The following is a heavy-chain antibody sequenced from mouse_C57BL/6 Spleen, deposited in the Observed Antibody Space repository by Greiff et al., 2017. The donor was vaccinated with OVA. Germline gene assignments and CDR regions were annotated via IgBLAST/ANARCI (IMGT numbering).Heavy chain of an antibody. J-gene: IGHJ2*01. V-gene: IGHV1-61*01. CDR3: ARWHYGSSYFDY. CDR1: GYTFTSYW. CDR2: IYPSDSET. D-gene: IGHD1-1*01. Sequence: QVHLQQPGAELVRPGSSVKLSCKASGYTFTSYWMDWVKQRPGQGLEWIGNIYPSDSETHYNQKFKDKATLTVDKSSSTAYMQLSSLTSEDSAVYYCARWHYGSSYFDYWGQGTTLTVSS.